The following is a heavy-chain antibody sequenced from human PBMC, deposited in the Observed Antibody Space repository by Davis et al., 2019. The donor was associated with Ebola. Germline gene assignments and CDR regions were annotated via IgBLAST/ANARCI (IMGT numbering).Heavy chain of an antibody. CDR1: GLTFSDYY. J-gene: IGHJ6*03. Sequence: GGSLRLSCAASGLTFSDYYMNWIRQAPGKGLECISYISSSGSSIYYADSVKGRFTISRDNAKNSLYLQMNGLRAEDTAVYYCVRDYGRGWSSFYYYMDVWGKRTTVTVSS. CDR2: ISSSGSSI. D-gene: IGHD3-10*01. CDR3: VRDYGRGWSSFYYYMDV. V-gene: IGHV3-11*04.